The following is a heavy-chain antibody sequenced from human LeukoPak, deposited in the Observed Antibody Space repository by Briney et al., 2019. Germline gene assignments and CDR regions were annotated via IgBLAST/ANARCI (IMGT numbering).Heavy chain of an antibody. Sequence: PGGSLRLSCAASGFTFSSYVMSWIRQPPGKGLEWIGEINHSGSTNYNPSLKSRVTISVDTSKNQFSLKLSSVTAADTAVYYCARAKEDYYGSGSFDYWGQGTLVTVSS. D-gene: IGHD3-10*01. CDR3: ARAKEDYYGSGSFDY. V-gene: IGHV4-34*01. CDR1: GFTFSSYV. J-gene: IGHJ4*02. CDR2: INHSGST.